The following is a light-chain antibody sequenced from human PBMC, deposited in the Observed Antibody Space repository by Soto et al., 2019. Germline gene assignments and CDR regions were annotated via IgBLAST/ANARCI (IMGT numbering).Light chain of an antibody. CDR2: EAS. Sequence: DIQLAQPPSTLSASVGDRITITCRATQSINWLAWYQQKPGKAPKLLIFEASRLESGVPSRFSGSGSGTEFTLTISSLQPDDFGTYYCQHYDTYSPMWTFGQGTKVDVK. CDR3: QHYDTYSPMWT. J-gene: IGKJ1*01. V-gene: IGKV1-5*03. CDR1: QSINW.